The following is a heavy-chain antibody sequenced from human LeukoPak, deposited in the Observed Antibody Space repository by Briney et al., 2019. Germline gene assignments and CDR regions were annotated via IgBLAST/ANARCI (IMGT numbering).Heavy chain of an antibody. D-gene: IGHD3-22*01. J-gene: IGHJ4*02. CDR2: ISGSGGST. CDR1: GFTFTNYA. V-gene: IGHV3-23*01. CDR3: ARRDYYYCFDY. Sequence: GGALRLSCSASGFTFTNYAMSWVRQAPGKGLEWVSVISGSGGSTYYADSVNGRVTISRDNSKNTLYLQMNSLRAEDTAVYYCARRDYYYCFDYWGQGTLVTVSS.